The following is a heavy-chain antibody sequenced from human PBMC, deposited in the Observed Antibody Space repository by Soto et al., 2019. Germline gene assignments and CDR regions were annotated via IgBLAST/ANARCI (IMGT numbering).Heavy chain of an antibody. D-gene: IGHD4-17*01. CDR2: IWYDGSNE. J-gene: IGHJ4*02. Sequence: QVQVVESGGGVVQPGRSLRLSCAASGFTFSSYGMHWVRQAPGKGLEWVAVIWYDGSNEYYGDSVKGRFTISRDNSKNTVYLQMNSLRAEDTGVYYCARGIDYRDYAVDYWGQGILVTVSS. V-gene: IGHV3-33*01. CDR1: GFTFSSYG. CDR3: ARGIDYRDYAVDY.